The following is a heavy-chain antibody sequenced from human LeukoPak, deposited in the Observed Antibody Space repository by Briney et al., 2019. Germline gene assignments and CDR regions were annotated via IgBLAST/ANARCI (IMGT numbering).Heavy chain of an antibody. D-gene: IGHD6-13*01. CDR2: IGTGIVDT. J-gene: IGHJ4*02. V-gene: IGHV3-23*01. CDR3: AKRVAAPGRTYYFDH. Sequence: GGSLRLSCAASGFTFSSYAMSWVRQAPGKGLEWVSVIGTGIVDTYYADSVKGRFTISRDNSKNTVYLQLNSLRAEDTAVYYCAKRVAAPGRTYYFDHWGQGTLVIVSS. CDR1: GFTFSSYA.